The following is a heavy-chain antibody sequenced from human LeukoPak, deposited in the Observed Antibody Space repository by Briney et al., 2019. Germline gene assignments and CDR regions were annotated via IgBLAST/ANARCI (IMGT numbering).Heavy chain of an antibody. D-gene: IGHD1-26*01. Sequence: PGGSLRLSCAASGFTFSSYAMNWVRQAPEKGLEWVSSISSSSSYIYYADSVKGRFTISRDNAKNSLYLQMNSLRAEDTAVYYCARDEGGSYPYGYWGQGTLVTVSS. CDR2: ISSSSSYI. CDR1: GFTFSSYA. CDR3: ARDEGGSYPYGY. V-gene: IGHV3-21*01. J-gene: IGHJ4*02.